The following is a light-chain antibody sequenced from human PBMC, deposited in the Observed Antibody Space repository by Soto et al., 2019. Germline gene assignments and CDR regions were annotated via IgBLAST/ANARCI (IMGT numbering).Light chain of an antibody. Sequence: EIVRTQSPATLSVSPGERATLSCRASQSVSSYYLAWYQQRPGQPPRLLIYRASSRATGIPARFSGSGSGTEFTLTINSLQSEDFAVYYCQQYQNLWTFGQGTKVDIK. CDR3: QQYQNLWT. CDR2: RAS. V-gene: IGKV3-15*01. J-gene: IGKJ1*01. CDR1: QSVSSYY.